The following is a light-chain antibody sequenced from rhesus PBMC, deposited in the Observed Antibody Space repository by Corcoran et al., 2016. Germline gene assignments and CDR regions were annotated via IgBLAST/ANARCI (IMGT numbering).Light chain of an antibody. CDR2: GVH. Sequence: QSAPTQSPSVSGSPGQSVTISCTGKSSDIGAYNYVSWYQQRPGKAPKLMIYGVHNRPSGVSDRFSGSKSGNTASLTISGLQAEDEADYYCCSNTTSTTYIFGAGTRLTVL. J-gene: IGLJ1*01. V-gene: IGLV2S7*01. CDR1: SSDIGAYNY. CDR3: CSNTTSTTYI.